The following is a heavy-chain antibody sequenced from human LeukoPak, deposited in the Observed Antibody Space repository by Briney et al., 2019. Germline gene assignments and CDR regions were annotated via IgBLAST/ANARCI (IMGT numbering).Heavy chain of an antibody. CDR1: IFAFSEYY. V-gene: IGHV3-30*18. D-gene: IGHD1-1*01. CDR3: AKGRRTGFVDY. CDR2: ITNDGSRQ. Sequence: PGGSLRLSCEPSIFAFSEYYMHWVRLAPGKGLEWLAVITNDGSRQFYADSVKGRFTVSRDNSKSLLFLQMESLRHDDTGIYYCAKGRRTGFVDYWGQGALVTVSS. J-gene: IGHJ4*02.